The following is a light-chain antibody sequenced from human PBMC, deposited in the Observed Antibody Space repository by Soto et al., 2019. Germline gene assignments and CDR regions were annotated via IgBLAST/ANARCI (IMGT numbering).Light chain of an antibody. V-gene: IGKV1-5*03. CDR2: KAS. J-gene: IGKJ1*01. Sequence: DIQMTQSPSTLSASVGDRVTITCRASQNLNNWLAWFQQKPGKAPTLLIYKASGLESGVPSRFSGSGSGTEFTITISRLQPDDSSTYYCQQYNNYPWTFGQGTKVEIK. CDR1: QNLNNW. CDR3: QQYNNYPWT.